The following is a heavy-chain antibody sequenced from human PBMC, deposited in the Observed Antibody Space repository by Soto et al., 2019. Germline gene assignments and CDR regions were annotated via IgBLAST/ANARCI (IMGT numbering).Heavy chain of an antibody. V-gene: IGHV4-4*07. CDR1: GGSISSYY. CDR2: IYTSGST. D-gene: IGHD2-2*01. J-gene: IGHJ6*02. CDR3: ARDHIVVVTAEPYYYYYGMDV. Sequence: SETLSLTCTVSGGSISSYYWSWIRQPAGKGRECIGRIYTSGSTNYNPSLTSRVTMSVATYKNQLNLKLSCVTAADTAVYYGARDHIVVVTAEPYYYYYGMDVWCQGNRVTVSS.